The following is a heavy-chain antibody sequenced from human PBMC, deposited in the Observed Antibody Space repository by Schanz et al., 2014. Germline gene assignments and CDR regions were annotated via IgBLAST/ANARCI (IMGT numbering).Heavy chain of an antibody. V-gene: IGHV4-34*01. CDR2: INHYGRT. CDR1: GGSFIGYD. CDR3: AIPRGSYAPNWSEARYFQH. J-gene: IGHJ1*01. D-gene: IGHD1-1*01. Sequence: QVRLQQWGAGLLKPSGTLSLTCAVYGGSFIGYDWSWIRQFPGQDLEWIGDINHYGRTNYNPSLMGRVSISTGATQNQSPLKMTSVTAADTAIYYCAIPRGSYAPNWSEARYFQHWGQGSLVTVSS.